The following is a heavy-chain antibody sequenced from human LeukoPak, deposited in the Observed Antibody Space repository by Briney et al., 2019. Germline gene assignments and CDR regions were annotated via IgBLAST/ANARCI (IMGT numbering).Heavy chain of an antibody. Sequence: SETLSLTCTVSGGAISSYYWSWIRQPPGKGLEWIGYMSYSGSAKYNPSLKSRVTISVDTSKNQLSLKLSSVTAADTAVYYCTTTGGSSRTWFDPWGQGTLVTVSS. D-gene: IGHD7-27*01. CDR1: GGAISSYY. CDR2: MSYSGSA. V-gene: IGHV4-59*08. CDR3: TTTGGSSRTWFDP. J-gene: IGHJ5*02.